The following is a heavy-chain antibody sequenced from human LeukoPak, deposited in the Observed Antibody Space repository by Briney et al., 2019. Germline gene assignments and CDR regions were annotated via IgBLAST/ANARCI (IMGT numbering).Heavy chain of an antibody. D-gene: IGHD2-21*02. Sequence: GGSLRLSCAASGFTFSSYAMHWVRQAPGKGLEWVAVISYDGSNKYYADSVKGRFTISRDNSKSTLYLQMNSLRAEDTAVYHCARPQESSIVVVTAILDYWGQGTLVTVSS. J-gene: IGHJ4*02. CDR3: ARPQESSIVVVTAILDY. V-gene: IGHV3-30*01. CDR2: ISYDGSNK. CDR1: GFTFSSYA.